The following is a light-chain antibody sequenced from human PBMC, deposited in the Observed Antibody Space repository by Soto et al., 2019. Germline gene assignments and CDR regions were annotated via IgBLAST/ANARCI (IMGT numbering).Light chain of an antibody. V-gene: IGKV3D-15*01. Sequence: MVMTQSPATLSVSPGERATLSCRASQSVSTKLAWYQQKPGQAPRLLIYGASTRATGIPARFSGSGSGTDFPRTISSLQSEDFAVYYCQQYNNWPYTFGPGTRVDIK. J-gene: IGKJ3*01. CDR2: GAS. CDR3: QQYNNWPYT. CDR1: QSVSTK.